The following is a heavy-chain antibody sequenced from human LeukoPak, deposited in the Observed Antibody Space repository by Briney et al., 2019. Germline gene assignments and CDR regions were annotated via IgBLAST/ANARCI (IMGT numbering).Heavy chain of an antibody. V-gene: IGHV3-20*04. D-gene: IGHD1-26*01. CDR1: GFTFDDYG. CDR2: INWNGGST. J-gene: IGHJ3*02. CDR3: ARDTRIVGARAFDI. Sequence: GGSLRLSCAASGFTFDDYGLSWVRQAPGKGLEWASGINWNGGSTGYADSVKGRFTISRDNAKNSLYLQMNSLRAEDTALYYCARDTRIVGARAFDIWGQGTMVTVSS.